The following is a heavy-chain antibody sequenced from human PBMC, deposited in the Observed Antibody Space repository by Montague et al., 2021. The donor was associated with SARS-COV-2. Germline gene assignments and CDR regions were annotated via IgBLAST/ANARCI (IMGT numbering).Heavy chain of an antibody. CDR2: FYSFGST. J-gene: IGHJ3*02. V-gene: IGHV4-59*02. CDR3: ARETMTADAFDI. Sequence: SETLSLTCTVSGASVGSSDWCWIRQSPGKGLEWIGYFYSFGSTDYNPSLKSRATISRDTSKNQFSLKVRSVTAADTAVYYCARETMTADAFDIWGQGTMVTVSS. D-gene: IGHD1-14*01. CDR1: GASVGSSD.